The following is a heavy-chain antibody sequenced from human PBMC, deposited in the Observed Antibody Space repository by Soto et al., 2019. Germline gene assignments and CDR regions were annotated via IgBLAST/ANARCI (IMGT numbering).Heavy chain of an antibody. Sequence: SETLSLTCAVYGGSFSGYYWSWIRQPPGKGLEWIGEINHSGSTNYNPSLKSRVTISVDTSKNQFSLKLSSVTAADTAVYYCARSGGVTSFDYWGQGTLVTVSS. D-gene: IGHD4-17*01. J-gene: IGHJ4*02. V-gene: IGHV4-34*01. CDR1: GGSFSGYY. CDR3: ARSGGVTSFDY. CDR2: INHSGST.